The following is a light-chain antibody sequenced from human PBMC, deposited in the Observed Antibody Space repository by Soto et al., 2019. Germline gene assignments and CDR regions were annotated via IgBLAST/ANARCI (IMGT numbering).Light chain of an antibody. CDR3: QQYNSYSPYT. Sequence: DIQMTQSPSNLSASVGDRVTITCRASQSISSWLAWYQQKPGKAPKLLIYKASSLESGVPSRFSGSGSGTEFTLTISSLQPDDFATYYCQQYNSYSPYTFGQGTKLEIK. CDR2: KAS. J-gene: IGKJ2*01. V-gene: IGKV1-5*03. CDR1: QSISSW.